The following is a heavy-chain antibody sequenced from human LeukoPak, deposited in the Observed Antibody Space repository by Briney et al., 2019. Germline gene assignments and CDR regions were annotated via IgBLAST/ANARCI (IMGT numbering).Heavy chain of an antibody. CDR1: GFTFSTYA. D-gene: IGHD6-19*01. CDR2: ICGSGGST. V-gene: IGHV3-23*01. CDR3: SKEPTSAGWFDP. J-gene: IGHJ5*02. Sequence: GGSLRLSCAASGFTFSTYAMSWVRQAPGKGLEWVSAICGSGGSTYYADSVKGRFTISRDNSKNTLYLQMNSLRAEDTAVYYCSKEPTSAGWFDPWGQGTLVSVSS.